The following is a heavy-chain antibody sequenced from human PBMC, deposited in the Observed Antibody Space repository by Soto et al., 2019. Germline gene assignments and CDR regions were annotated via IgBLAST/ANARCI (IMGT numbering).Heavy chain of an antibody. V-gene: IGHV3-23*01. J-gene: IGHJ2*01. Sequence: EVQLLESGGGLARPGGSLRLSCVASGFTFSDYAMTWVRQAPGKGLEWVATISATGGNIEHTDSLKGRFTISRDNSKHTLYLQLNGLTSDDTAVHYCAKVAGGLGYFDLWGRGTLVTVSS. CDR3: AKVAGGLGYFDL. CDR1: GFTFSDYA. D-gene: IGHD3-16*01. CDR2: ISATGGNI.